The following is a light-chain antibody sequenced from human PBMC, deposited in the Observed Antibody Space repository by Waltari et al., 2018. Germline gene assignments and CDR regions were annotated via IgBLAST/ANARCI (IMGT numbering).Light chain of an antibody. J-gene: IGLJ2*01. CDR2: EVS. CDR3: CSHTTPSAVV. CDR1: SGDIGAYNS. V-gene: IGLV2-14*01. Sequence: QSALTQPASVSGSPGQSITISCTGTSGDIGAYNSVSWYQNHPDKAPKLMIYEVSNRASGCASRFSGYKSGNTAVLTISGLQPGDESHYYCCSHTTPSAVVFGGGTKVTVL.